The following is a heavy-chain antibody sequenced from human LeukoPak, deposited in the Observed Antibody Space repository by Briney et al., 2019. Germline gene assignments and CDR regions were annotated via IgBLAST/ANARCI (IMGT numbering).Heavy chain of an antibody. V-gene: IGHV3-30*18. CDR2: ISYDGSNK. Sequence: GRSLRLSCAASGLTFSSYGMHWVRQAPGKGLEWVSVISYDGSNKYYADSVKGRFTISRDNSKNTLYLQMNSLRAEDTAVYYCAKDQVAVASNHFDYWGQGTLVTVSS. CDR3: AKDQVAVASNHFDY. D-gene: IGHD6-19*01. CDR1: GLTFSSYG. J-gene: IGHJ4*02.